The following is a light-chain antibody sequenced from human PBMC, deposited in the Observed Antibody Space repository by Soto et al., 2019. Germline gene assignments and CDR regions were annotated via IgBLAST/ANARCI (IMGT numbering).Light chain of an antibody. CDR1: TSDVGGYNY. CDR2: AVS. Sequence: QSALTQPASVSGSPGQSITISCTGTTSDVGGYNYVSWYQQHPGKAPKVMISAVSNRPSGGSNRFSGSKSGNTASLTISGLQAEDEADYYCSSYTSSNTLVFGGGTKLTVL. J-gene: IGLJ3*02. V-gene: IGLV2-14*03. CDR3: SSYTSSNTLV.